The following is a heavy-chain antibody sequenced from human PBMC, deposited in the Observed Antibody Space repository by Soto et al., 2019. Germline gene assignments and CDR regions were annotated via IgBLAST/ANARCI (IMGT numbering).Heavy chain of an antibody. V-gene: IGHV4-30-4*01. Sequence: QVQLQESGPGLVKPAQTLSLTCTVSDDSISSGDYYWNWIRQAPGKGLQWIGNIYYSGSTDYSPYVVSGVIIAMDTSKNVCSLRPSSVTAADRAVYYCARDGCFGISGCFDHWGKGSLVTVS. CDR2: IYYSGST. J-gene: IGHJ4*02. D-gene: IGHD2-15*01. CDR1: DDSISSGDYY. CDR3: ARDGCFGISGCFDH.